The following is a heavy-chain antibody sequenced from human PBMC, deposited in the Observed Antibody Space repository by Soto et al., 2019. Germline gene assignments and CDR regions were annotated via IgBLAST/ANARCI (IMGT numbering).Heavy chain of an antibody. J-gene: IGHJ4*02. Sequence: QLQLQESGPGLVKPSETLSLACTVSGGPISSNSYYWDWIRQPPGKGLEWIGSMYYSGATYHNPSLQSRVSISIDTSKNQLSLHLSSVTAADTAVYYCARHAAYDSVWGKSDGSDYWGQGTLVTVSS. CDR1: GGPISSNSYY. CDR3: ARHAAYDSVWGKSDGSDY. V-gene: IGHV4-39*01. CDR2: MYYSGAT. D-gene: IGHD3-16*01.